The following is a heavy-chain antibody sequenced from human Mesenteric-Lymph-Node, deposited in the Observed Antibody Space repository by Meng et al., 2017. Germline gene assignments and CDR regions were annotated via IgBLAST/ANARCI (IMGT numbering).Heavy chain of an antibody. Sequence: HVQLQDPGPGLVKTSPALPLASMVSLALSCTGDNYWSWIRQPAGKGLELIGHIYYSGSNSYTPSLKSRVTISVDTSNNQFSLKLSSVTAADTAVYYCARVGWRQWSFDLWGRGTLVTVSS. CDR2: IYYSGSN. V-gene: IGHV4-30-4*01. D-gene: IGHD5-18*01. CDR3: ARVGWRQWSFDL. CDR1: LALSCTGDNY. J-gene: IGHJ2*01.